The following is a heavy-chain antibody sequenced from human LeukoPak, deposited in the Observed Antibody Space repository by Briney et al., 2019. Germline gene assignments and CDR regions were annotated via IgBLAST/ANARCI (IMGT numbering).Heavy chain of an antibody. CDR2: IKEDGSER. CDR3: VRSIDA. Sequence: GGSLRLSCEGSAFIFSGHWMNWVRQTPGKGLEWVASIKEDGSERQYVDSVKGRFSISRDNAKNSVSLQLNSLRAEDTAVYFCVRSIDAWGQGTLVTVSS. J-gene: IGHJ5*02. V-gene: IGHV3-7*03. CDR1: AFIFSGHW. D-gene: IGHD3-3*01.